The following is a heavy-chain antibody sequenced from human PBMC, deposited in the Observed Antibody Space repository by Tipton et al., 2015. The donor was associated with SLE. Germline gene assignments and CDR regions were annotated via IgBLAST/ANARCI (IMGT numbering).Heavy chain of an antibody. CDR3: ARAPVSGTTVTTFDY. J-gene: IGHJ4*02. Sequence: TLSLTCAVYGGSLSGYYWSWIRQPPGKGLEWIGEINHSGSTNYNPSLKSRVTISVDTSKNQFSLKLSSVTAADTAVYYCARAPVSGTTVTTFDYWGQGTLLTVSS. CDR2: INHSGST. V-gene: IGHV4-34*01. CDR1: GGSLSGYY. D-gene: IGHD4-17*01.